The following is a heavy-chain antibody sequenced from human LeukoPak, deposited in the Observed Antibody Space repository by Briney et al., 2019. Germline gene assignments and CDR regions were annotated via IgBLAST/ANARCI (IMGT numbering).Heavy chain of an antibody. V-gene: IGHV3-20*04. Sequence: PGGSLRLSCAASGFIFDDYGMGWVRQAPGKGLEWVSGLNWNGGSTGSADSVKGRFIISRDNAKNCLYLQMNSLRAEDTALYYCAKFASNWPLYYFDSWGQGTLVTVSS. CDR1: GFIFDDYG. CDR3: AKFASNWPLYYFDS. D-gene: IGHD4-11*01. J-gene: IGHJ4*02. CDR2: LNWNGGST.